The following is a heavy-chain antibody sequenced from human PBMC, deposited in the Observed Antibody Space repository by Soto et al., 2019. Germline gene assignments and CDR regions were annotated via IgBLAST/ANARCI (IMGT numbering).Heavy chain of an antibody. Sequence: QVQLVQSGAEVKKPGASVTVSCKASGYTFTSYDIIWVRQATGQGLEWMGWMNPTTGNTDSAEKLQGRLTMTRNTSISTVYMELSSLGFEDTAVYYCARGRIIVAGGFDPWRQGTLVTVSS. CDR3: ARGRIIVAGGFDP. V-gene: IGHV1-8*01. CDR1: GYTFTSYD. CDR2: MNPTTGNT. D-gene: IGHD6-19*01. J-gene: IGHJ5*02.